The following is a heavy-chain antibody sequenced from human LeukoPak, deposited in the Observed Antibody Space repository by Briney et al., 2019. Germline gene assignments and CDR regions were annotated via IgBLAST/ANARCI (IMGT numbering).Heavy chain of an antibody. CDR3: ARHSSIAARNLVDR. CDR1: GYTFTSYG. D-gene: IGHD6-6*01. Sequence: ASVKVSCKASGYTFTSYGISWVRQAPGQGLEWMGCISAYNGNTNYAQKLQGRVTMTTDTSTSTAYMELRSLRSDDTAVYYCARHSSIAARNLVDRWHQGTLVTVSS. J-gene: IGHJ5*02. V-gene: IGHV1-18*01. CDR2: ISAYNGNT.